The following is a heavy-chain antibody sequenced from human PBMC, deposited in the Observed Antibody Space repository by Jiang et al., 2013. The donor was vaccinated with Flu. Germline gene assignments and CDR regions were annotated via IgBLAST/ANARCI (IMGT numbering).Heavy chain of an antibody. D-gene: IGHD3-16*01. Sequence: GAEVKKPGASVKVSCKVSGYTFTDYYMHWVRQAPGQGLEWMGWINPNSGGTNYAQKFQGWVSMTRDTSISTAYMELSRLRSDDTAVYYCASQARGDESADYYFDYWGQGTLVTVSS. CDR2: INPNSGGT. J-gene: IGHJ4*02. V-gene: IGHV1-2*04. CDR1: GYTFTDYY. CDR3: ASQARGDESADYYFDY.